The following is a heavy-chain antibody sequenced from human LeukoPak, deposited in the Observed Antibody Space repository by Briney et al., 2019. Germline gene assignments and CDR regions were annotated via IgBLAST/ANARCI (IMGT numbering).Heavy chain of an antibody. CDR2: INPNSGGT. CDR1: GYTFTGYY. D-gene: IGHD3-22*01. Sequence: VASVKVSCKASGYTFTGYYMHWVRQAPGQGLEWMGWINPNSGGTNYAQKLQGRVTMTRDTSISTAYMELSRLRSDDTAVYYCARDTADRTKYYYDSSGHFDYWGQGTLVTASS. V-gene: IGHV1-2*02. CDR3: ARDTADRTKYYYDSSGHFDY. J-gene: IGHJ4*02.